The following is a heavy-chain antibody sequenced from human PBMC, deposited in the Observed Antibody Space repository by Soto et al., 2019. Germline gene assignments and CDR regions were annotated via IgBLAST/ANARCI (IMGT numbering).Heavy chain of an antibody. J-gene: IGHJ4*02. V-gene: IGHV3-64D*06. Sequence: WGSLRLSYSASGFIFSESTIDWVRQVPGKGLEAISAVSTSGRSTYYADSVKDRFTISRDNSKNTLFLQMGSLRPEDTAIYYCVKQAHGLDGVAFDYWGQGTQVTVSS. CDR3: VKQAHGLDGVAFDY. CDR2: VSTSGRST. D-gene: IGHD2-15*01. CDR1: GFIFSEST.